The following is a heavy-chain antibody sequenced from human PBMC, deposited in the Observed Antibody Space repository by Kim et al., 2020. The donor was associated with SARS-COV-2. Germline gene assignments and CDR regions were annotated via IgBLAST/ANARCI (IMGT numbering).Heavy chain of an antibody. Sequence: YAQKFQERVTITRDMSTSTAYMELSSLRSEDTAVYYCAAAPLAARTAFDIWGQGTMVTVSS. CDR3: AAAPLAARTAFDI. V-gene: IGHV1-58*01. D-gene: IGHD6-6*01. J-gene: IGHJ3*02.